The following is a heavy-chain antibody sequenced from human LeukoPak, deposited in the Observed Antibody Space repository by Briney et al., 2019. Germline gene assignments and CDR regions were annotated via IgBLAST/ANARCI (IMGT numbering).Heavy chain of an antibody. J-gene: IGHJ4*02. V-gene: IGHV3-23*01. D-gene: IGHD7-27*01. CDR1: GFTFSSYA. CDR3: ARDPTGEQGLLY. CDR2: ISGRGGST. Sequence: GGSLRLSCAASGFTFSSYAMSWVRQAPGKGLQWVSGISGRGGSTYYADSVKGRFTISRDNAKNSLYLQMNSLKAEDTAVYYCARDPTGEQGLLYWGQGTLVTVSS.